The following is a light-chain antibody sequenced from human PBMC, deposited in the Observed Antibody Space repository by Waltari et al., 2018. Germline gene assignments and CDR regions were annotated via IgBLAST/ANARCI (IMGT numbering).Light chain of an antibody. CDR3: NSYTGSSSWV. Sequence: QSALTQPASVSGSPGQSITISCYGTSSDIGFYNYVSWYQQHPGKAPKPIIYDVSQRPSGVSDRFSGSKSGNTASRTISGLQAEDEADYYCNSYTGSSSWVFGGGTKVTVL. CDR1: SSDIGFYNY. J-gene: IGLJ3*02. V-gene: IGLV2-14*01. CDR2: DVS.